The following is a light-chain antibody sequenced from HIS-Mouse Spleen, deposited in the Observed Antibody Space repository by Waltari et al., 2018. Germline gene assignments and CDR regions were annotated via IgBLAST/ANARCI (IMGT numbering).Light chain of an antibody. J-gene: IGKJ1*01. CDR1: QSVSSN. V-gene: IGKV3-15*01. CDR3: QQYNNWWT. Sequence: EIVMTQSPATLSVSPGERATLPCRASQSVSSNLAWSQQKPGQAPRPLIYGASTSATGIPARFSGSGSGTEFTLTISSMQSEDFAVYYCQQYNNWWTFGQGTKVEIK. CDR2: GAS.